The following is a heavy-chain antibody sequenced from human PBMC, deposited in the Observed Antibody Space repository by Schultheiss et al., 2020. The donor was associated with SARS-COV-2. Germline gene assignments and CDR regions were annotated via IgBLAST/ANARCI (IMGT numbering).Heavy chain of an antibody. CDR2: ISWNSGSI. CDR3: AKNYYDSSGYYDY. Sequence: GGSLRLSCAASGFTFDDYAMHWVRQAPGKGLEWVSGISWNSGSIGYADSVKGRFAISRDNAKNSLYLQMNSLRAEDTALYYCAKNYYDSSGYYDYWGQGTLVTVSS. CDR1: GFTFDDYA. D-gene: IGHD3-22*01. V-gene: IGHV3-9*01. J-gene: IGHJ4*02.